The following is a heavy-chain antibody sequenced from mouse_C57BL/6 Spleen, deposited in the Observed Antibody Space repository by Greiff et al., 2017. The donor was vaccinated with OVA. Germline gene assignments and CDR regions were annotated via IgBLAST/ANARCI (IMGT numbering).Heavy chain of an antibody. J-gene: IGHJ3*01. CDR1: GYAFSSYW. Sequence: QVQLQQSGAELVKPGASVKISCKASGYAFSSYWMNWVKQRPGKGLEWIGQIYPGDGDTNYNGKFKGKATLTADKSSSTAYMQLSSLTSEDSAVYFCARYEGYDGYLGFAYWGQGTLVTVSA. D-gene: IGHD2-3*01. CDR3: ARYEGYDGYLGFAY. CDR2: IYPGDGDT. V-gene: IGHV1-80*01.